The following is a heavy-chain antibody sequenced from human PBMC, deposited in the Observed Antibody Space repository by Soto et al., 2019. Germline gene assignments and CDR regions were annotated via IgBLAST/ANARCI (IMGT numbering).Heavy chain of an antibody. Sequence: GGSLRLTCAASGFTFSGYAMLWVRQAPGKGLEWVAVISYDGSNKYYADSVKGRFTISRDNSKNTLYLQMNSLRAEDTAVYYCARGWPPVGALDYYYCGMDVWGQGTTVTVSS. CDR2: ISYDGSNK. CDR3: ARGWPPVGALDYYYCGMDV. V-gene: IGHV3-30-3*01. J-gene: IGHJ6*02. D-gene: IGHD1-26*01. CDR1: GFTFSGYA.